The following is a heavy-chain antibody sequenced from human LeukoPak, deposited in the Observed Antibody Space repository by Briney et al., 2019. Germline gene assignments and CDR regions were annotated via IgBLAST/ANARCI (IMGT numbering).Heavy chain of an antibody. J-gene: IGHJ4*02. V-gene: IGHV1-3*03. CDR2: INASNGNT. D-gene: IGHD4-17*01. Sequence: ASVKVSCKASGYTFTPYAMHWVRQAPGHRLEWRGWINASNGNTKYSQEFQGRVTITRDTSASTAYMELSSLRSEDMAVYYCARGAPHDYGDYGFSYYFDYWGQGTLVTVSS. CDR3: ARGAPHDYGDYGFSYYFDY. CDR1: GYTFTPYA.